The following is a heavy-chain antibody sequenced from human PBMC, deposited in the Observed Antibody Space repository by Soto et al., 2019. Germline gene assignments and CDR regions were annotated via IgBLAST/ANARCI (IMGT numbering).Heavy chain of an antibody. CDR2: IIPIFGTA. D-gene: IGHD4-4*01. J-gene: IGHJ6*02. CDR1: GGTFSSYA. Sequence: GASVKVSCKASGGTFSSYAISWVRQAPGQGLEWMGGIIPIFGTANYAQKFQGRVTITADESTSTAYMELSSLRSEDTAVYYCARLYSNYGSLYYYGMDVWGQGTTVTVSS. CDR3: ARLYSNYGSLYYYGMDV. V-gene: IGHV1-69*13.